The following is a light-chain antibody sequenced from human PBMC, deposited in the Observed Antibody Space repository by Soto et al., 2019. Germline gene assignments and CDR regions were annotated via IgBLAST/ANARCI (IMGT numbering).Light chain of an antibody. CDR1: SSDVGRYDY. Sequence: QSVLTQPASVSGSPGQSITISCTGTSSDVGRYDYVSWYQQHPGKAPKLLIYDVRSRPSGVSNRFSGSKSGNAASLTISGLQAEDEADYFCTSYTSSSTLGVFGTGTKVTVL. V-gene: IGLV2-14*03. CDR3: TSYTSSSTLGV. J-gene: IGLJ1*01. CDR2: DVR.